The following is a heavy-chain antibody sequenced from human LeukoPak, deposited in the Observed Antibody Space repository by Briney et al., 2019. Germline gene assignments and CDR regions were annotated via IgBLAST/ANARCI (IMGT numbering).Heavy chain of an antibody. J-gene: IGHJ6*02. CDR2: ISYDGSNK. V-gene: IGHV3-30*03. D-gene: IGHD5-18*01. Sequence: PGGSLRLSCAASGFTFSNYGMHWVRQAPGKGLEWVAVISYDGSNKYYADSVKGRFTISRDNSKNTLYLQMSSLRAEDTAVYYCARSRYSYGREYYYYGMDVWGQGTTVTVSS. CDR1: GFTFSNYG. CDR3: ARSRYSYGREYYYYGMDV.